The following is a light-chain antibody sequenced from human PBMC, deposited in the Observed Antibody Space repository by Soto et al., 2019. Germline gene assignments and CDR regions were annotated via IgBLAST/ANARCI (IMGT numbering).Light chain of an antibody. CDR1: QSVSSN. Sequence: EIVMTQSPATLSVSPGERATLSCRASQSVSSNLAWYQQKPGQAPRLLIYGASTRDTGIPARFSGSGSGTEFTLTISGLQSEDFAVYYCQQYNNWPPITFGPGTKVDIK. J-gene: IGKJ3*01. CDR3: QQYNNWPPIT. CDR2: GAS. V-gene: IGKV3-15*01.